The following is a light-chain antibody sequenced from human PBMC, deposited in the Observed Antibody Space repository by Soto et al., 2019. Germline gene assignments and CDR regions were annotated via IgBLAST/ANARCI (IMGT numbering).Light chain of an antibody. V-gene: IGKV3-20*01. CDR1: HSVSSSY. CDR2: GAS. CDR3: QQYGSSPPLT. J-gene: IGKJ4*01. Sequence: EIVLTQSPGTLSLSPGERATLSCRASHSVSSSYLAWYQQKPGQAPRLLIYGASSRATGIPDRFSGSGSGTDFTLTISRLEPEDFAVYSCQQYGSSPPLTFGGGTKVEIK.